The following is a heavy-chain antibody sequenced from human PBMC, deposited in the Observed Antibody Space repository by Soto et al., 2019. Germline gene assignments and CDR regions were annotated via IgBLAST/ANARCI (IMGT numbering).Heavy chain of an antibody. CDR2: IYSGGST. V-gene: IGHV3-66*01. CDR3: ARDPWAEDY. D-gene: IGHD3-16*01. J-gene: IGHJ4*02. CDR1: GFTVSTKY. Sequence: EVQLVESGGGLVQPGGSLRLSCAASGFTVSTKYMSWVRQAPGKGLEWVSVIYSGGSTFYADSVSGRSTISRDNSKNTENLQMNSLRAEDTAVYDCARDPWAEDYWGQGTLVTVCS.